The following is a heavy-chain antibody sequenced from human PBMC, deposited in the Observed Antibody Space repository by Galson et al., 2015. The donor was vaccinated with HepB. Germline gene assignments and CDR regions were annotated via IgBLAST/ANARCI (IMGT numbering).Heavy chain of an antibody. CDR3: ARGGPGIAVAEGWDY. J-gene: IGHJ4*02. CDR1: GFTFSSYS. D-gene: IGHD6-19*01. V-gene: IGHV3-21*01. Sequence: SLRLSCAASGFTFSSYSMYWVRQAPGKGLEWVSSISSSSSYIYYADSVKGRFTISRDNAKNSLYLQMNSLRAEDTAVYYCARGGPGIAVAEGWDYWGQGTLVTVSS. CDR2: ISSSSSYI.